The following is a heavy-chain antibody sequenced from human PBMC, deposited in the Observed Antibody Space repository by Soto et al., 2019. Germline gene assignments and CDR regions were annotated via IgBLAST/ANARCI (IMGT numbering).Heavy chain of an antibody. V-gene: IGHV1-69*06. D-gene: IGHD3-16*01. CDR2: IIPIFGTA. CDR1: GGTFSSYA. CDR3: ARGGMITFGGVGRLDAFDI. Sequence: SVKVSCKASGGTFSSYAISWVRQAPGQGLEWMGGIIPIFGTANYAQKFQGRVTITADKSTSTAYMELSSLRSEDTAVYYCARGGMITFGGVGRLDAFDIWGQGTMVTVSS. J-gene: IGHJ3*02.